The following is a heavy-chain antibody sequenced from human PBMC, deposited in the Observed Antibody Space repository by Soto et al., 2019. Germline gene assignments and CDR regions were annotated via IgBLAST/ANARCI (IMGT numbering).Heavy chain of an antibody. J-gene: IGHJ4*02. Sequence: GGSLRLSCAASGFTFSSYSLNWVRQAPGKGLEWVSYITSSGTTVYYADSVRGRFTISRDNAKNSLYLQMNSLRDDDTAVYYCARLQAAAGDNDLTFDYWGQGTLVTVSS. V-gene: IGHV3-48*02. CDR2: ITSSGTTV. CDR1: GFTFSSYS. D-gene: IGHD6-13*01. CDR3: ARLQAAAGDNDLTFDY.